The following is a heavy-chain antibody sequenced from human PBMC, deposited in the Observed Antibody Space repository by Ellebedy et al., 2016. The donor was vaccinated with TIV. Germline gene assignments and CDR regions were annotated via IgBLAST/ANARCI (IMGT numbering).Heavy chain of an antibody. J-gene: IGHJ6*02. CDR1: GGSISSYY. CDR3: ARGRRDGYNSWGGYYYGMDV. V-gene: IGHV4-59*12. CDR2: IYYSGST. D-gene: IGHD5-24*01. Sequence: SETLSLTCTVSGGSISSYYWSWIRQPPGKGLEWIGYIYYSGSTNYNPSLKSRVTISVDTSKNQFSLKLSSVTAADTAVYYCARGRRDGYNSWGGYYYGMDVWGQGTTVTVSS.